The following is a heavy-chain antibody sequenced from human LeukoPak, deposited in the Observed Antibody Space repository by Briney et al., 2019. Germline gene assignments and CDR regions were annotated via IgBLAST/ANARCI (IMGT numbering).Heavy chain of an antibody. Sequence: PGGSLRLSCAASGFTFSSYSMNWVRQAPGKGLEWVSSISSSSSYIYYADSVKGRFTISRDNDKHSLYLQMNSLRAEDTAVYYCARVLWFGESQRPLYYYYYGMDVWGQGTTVTVSS. CDR1: GFTFSSYS. D-gene: IGHD3-10*01. CDR3: ARVLWFGESQRPLYYYYYGMDV. V-gene: IGHV3-21*01. J-gene: IGHJ6*02. CDR2: ISSSSSYI.